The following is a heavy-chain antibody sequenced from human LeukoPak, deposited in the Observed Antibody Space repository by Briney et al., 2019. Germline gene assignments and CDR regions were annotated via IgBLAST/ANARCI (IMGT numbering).Heavy chain of an antibody. CDR1: GVTVSNKY. V-gene: IGHV3-66*01. CDR2: IYGDDSS. Sequence: GGGLRVSCVDSGVTVSNKYMSWVREALGRGRGWASVIYGDDSSYYADSVKGRFTISRDNPKNTLSLEMNSLRVDDTAVYYCARRAYCGGDCLDQWGQGTLVTVSS. D-gene: IGHD2-21*01. CDR3: ARRAYCGGDCLDQ. J-gene: IGHJ4*02.